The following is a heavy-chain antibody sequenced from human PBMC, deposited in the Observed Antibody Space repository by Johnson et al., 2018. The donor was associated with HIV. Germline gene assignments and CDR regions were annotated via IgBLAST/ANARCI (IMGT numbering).Heavy chain of an antibody. J-gene: IGHJ3*02. CDR3: AREGALGAYDAFDI. D-gene: IGHD3-10*01. CDR1: GFTFSSYG. Sequence: QVQLVESGGGVVQPGRSLRLSCAASGFTFSSYGMHWVRQAPGKGLEWVAVISYDGTNKYYADSVKGRFTISRDNSKNTLYLQMNSLRAEDTAVYYCAREGALGAYDAFDIWGQGTMVTVSS. V-gene: IGHV3-30*03. CDR2: ISYDGTNK.